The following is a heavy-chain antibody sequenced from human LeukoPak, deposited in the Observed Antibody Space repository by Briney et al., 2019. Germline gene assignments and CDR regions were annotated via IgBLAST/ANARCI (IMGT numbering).Heavy chain of an antibody. D-gene: IGHD6-13*01. V-gene: IGHV1-2*02. CDR2: INPNSGGT. Sequence: VASVKVSCKASGYTFTDHYMHWVRQAPGQGLEWMGWINPNSGGTNYAQKFQGRVTMTRDTSISTAYMELSRLRSDDTAVYYCARNGSSSWPMLIDYYMDVWGKGTTVTVSS. CDR1: GYTFTDHY. CDR3: ARNGSSSWPMLIDYYMDV. J-gene: IGHJ6*03.